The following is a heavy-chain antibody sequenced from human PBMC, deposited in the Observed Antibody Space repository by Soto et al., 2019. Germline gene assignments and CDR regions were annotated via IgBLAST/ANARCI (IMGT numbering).Heavy chain of an antibody. D-gene: IGHD3-10*01. Sequence: ASVKVSCKASGYTFTSYGISWVRQAPGQGLEWMGWISAYNGNTNYAQKLQGRVTMTTDTSTSTAYMELRSLRSDDTAVYYCIIITMVRGAHDYYYHGMDVWGQGTTVTVSS. CDR1: GYTFTSYG. CDR3: IIITMVRGAHDYYYHGMDV. CDR2: ISAYNGNT. V-gene: IGHV1-18*01. J-gene: IGHJ6*02.